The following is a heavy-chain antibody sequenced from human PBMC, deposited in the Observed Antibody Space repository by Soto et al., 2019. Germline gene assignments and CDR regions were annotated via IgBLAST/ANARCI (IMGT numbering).Heavy chain of an antibody. CDR2: ISSSSSYI. V-gene: IGHV3-21*01. Sequence: EVQLVESGGGLVKPGGSLRLSCAASGFTFSSYSMNWVRQAPGKGLEWVSSISSSSSYIYYADSVKERFTISRDNANNSLYLQINSLRAAATSVYYCARDQPGYSYLYGLGYWGQGPLVTVSS. CDR1: GFTFSSYS. J-gene: IGHJ4*02. D-gene: IGHD5-18*01. CDR3: ARDQPGYSYLYGLGY.